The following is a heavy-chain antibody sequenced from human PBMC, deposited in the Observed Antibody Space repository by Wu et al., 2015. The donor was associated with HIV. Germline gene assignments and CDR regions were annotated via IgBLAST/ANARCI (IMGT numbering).Heavy chain of an antibody. D-gene: IGHD2-2*01. Sequence: QVQLVQSGAEVKKPGASVKVSCKASGYIFSGHYMNWVRQAPGQGLEWMGWINPASGGTRYAEKFQGRVTMTSDTSTSTAYMELNSLRSDDTAVYYCARVSLVVPAGFSGEITAFDVWGQGTMVGVSS. V-gene: IGHV1-2*02. J-gene: IGHJ3*01. CDR3: ARVSLVVPAGFSGEITAFDV. CDR1: GYIFSGHY. CDR2: INPASGGT.